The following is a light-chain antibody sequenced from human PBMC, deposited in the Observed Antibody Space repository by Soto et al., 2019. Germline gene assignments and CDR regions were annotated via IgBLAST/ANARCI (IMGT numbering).Light chain of an antibody. CDR1: SSNIGNNY. J-gene: IGLJ1*01. CDR3: GTWDSSLSAYV. Sequence: QSALTQPPSVSAAPGQKVTISCSGTSSNIGNNYVSWYQQLPGTAPKLLIYDNNKRPSGIPDRFSGSKSGTSATLGITGLQTGEEADYYCGTWDSSLSAYVFGTGTKVTVL. CDR2: DNN. V-gene: IGLV1-51*01.